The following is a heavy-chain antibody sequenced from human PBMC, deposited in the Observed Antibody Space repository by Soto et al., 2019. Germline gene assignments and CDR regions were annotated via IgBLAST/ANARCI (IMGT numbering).Heavy chain of an antibody. J-gene: IGHJ4*02. V-gene: IGHV3-7*05. CDR3: ASPSSEVATTNPLDY. CDR1: GFTFSSYW. Sequence: GGSLRLSCAASGFTFSSYWMSWVRQAPGKGLEWVANIKQDGSEKYYVDSVKGRFTISRDNAKNSLYLQMNSLRAEDTAVYYCASPSSEVATTNPLDYWGQGTLVTVSS. D-gene: IGHD5-12*01. CDR2: IKQDGSEK.